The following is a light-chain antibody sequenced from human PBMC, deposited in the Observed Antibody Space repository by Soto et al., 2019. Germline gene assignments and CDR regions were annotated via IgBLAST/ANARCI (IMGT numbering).Light chain of an antibody. Sequence: DLQMTQSPSSLSASVGARVSITCQASEDIRTSLSWFQHKPGRAPKLLIYGASYLETGVPSRFRGSGSGTDFTLTISSLQPEVIATYYCQHYNNLPPFTFGPGTIVDIK. CDR3: QHYNNLPPFT. CDR2: GAS. CDR1: EDIRTS. V-gene: IGKV1-33*01. J-gene: IGKJ3*01.